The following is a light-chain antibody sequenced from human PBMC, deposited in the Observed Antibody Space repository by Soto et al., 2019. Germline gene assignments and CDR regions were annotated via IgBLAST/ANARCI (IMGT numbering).Light chain of an antibody. J-gene: IGKJ3*01. V-gene: IGKV3-15*01. Sequence: RVMTQSRATMTVSPGERATLSCRASQSVSSNLAWYQQKPGQAPRLLIYGASTRATGIPARFSGSGSGTEFTLTISSLQSEDFAVYYCQQYNNWPPFTFGPGTKVDI. CDR3: QQYNNWPPFT. CDR2: GAS. CDR1: QSVSSN.